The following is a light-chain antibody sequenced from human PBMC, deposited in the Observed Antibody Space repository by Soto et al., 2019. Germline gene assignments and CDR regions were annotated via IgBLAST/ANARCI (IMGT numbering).Light chain of an antibody. V-gene: IGKV3-15*01. J-gene: IGKJ1*01. CDR2: GAS. Sequence: EILLTQAPATLSVSHGERATLSCRASQSVSSNLAWYQQKPGQAPRLLIYGASTRATGIPARFSGSGSGTEFTLTISSLQSEDFAVYYCQQYNNWPQTFGQGTNVDIK. CDR3: QQYNNWPQT. CDR1: QSVSSN.